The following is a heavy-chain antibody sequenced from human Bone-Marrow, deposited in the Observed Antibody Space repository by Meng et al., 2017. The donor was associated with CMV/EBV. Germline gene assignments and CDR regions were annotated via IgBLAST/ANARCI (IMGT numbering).Heavy chain of an antibody. J-gene: IGHJ4*02. V-gene: IGHV1-69*10. CDR2: IIPILGIA. CDR3: ATSLLTLITGTTWDFDY. CDR1: GGTFSSYA. D-gene: IGHD1-7*01. Sequence: SVKVSCKASGGTFSSYAISWVRQAPGQGLEWMGGIIPILGIANYAQKFQGRVTITADTSTDTAYMELSSLRSEDTAVYYCATSLLTLITGTTWDFDYWGQGTLVTVSS.